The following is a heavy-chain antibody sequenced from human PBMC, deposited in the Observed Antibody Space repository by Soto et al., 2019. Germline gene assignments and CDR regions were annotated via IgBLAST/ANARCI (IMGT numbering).Heavy chain of an antibody. J-gene: IGHJ5*02. CDR3: ASTAGPTPFAP. CDR1: GYTFTSYT. D-gene: IGHD6-13*01. V-gene: IGHV1-3*01. Sequence: GASVKVSCKASGYTFTSYTMHWVRQAPGQRLEWMGWITAGNGNTKYSQKFQGRVTITRDTSASTVYMDLNSLPTEDTAVYYCASTAGPTPFAPRAKRTPVTGSS. CDR2: ITAGNGNT.